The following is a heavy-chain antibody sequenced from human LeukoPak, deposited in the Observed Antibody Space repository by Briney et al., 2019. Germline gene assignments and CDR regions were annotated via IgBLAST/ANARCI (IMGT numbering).Heavy chain of an antibody. V-gene: IGHV1-46*01. D-gene: IGHD6-13*01. Sequence: ASVKVSCKASGYTFTIYYIHWVRQAPGQGLEWMGLINPSGGSTNYAQKFQGRVTMTRDTSTSTVYMELSSLRSEDTAVYYCARESLAAAGMFTYWGQGTLVTVSS. J-gene: IGHJ4*02. CDR1: GYTFTIYY. CDR2: INPSGGST. CDR3: ARESLAAAGMFTY.